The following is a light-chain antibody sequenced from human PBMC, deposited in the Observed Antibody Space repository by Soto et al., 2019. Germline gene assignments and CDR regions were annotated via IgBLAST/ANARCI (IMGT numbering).Light chain of an antibody. Sequence: EIVFTQSPATLSLSPGERATLSCRASQSVRNSLLAWYQQKPGQPPRLLIYDSSTRVTATPDRFSGSGSGTDFTLTISRLEPEDFAVYYCHQYDSVAQTFGQGTKVDIK. CDR1: QSVRNSL. J-gene: IGKJ1*01. CDR2: DSS. CDR3: HQYDSVAQT. V-gene: IGKV3-20*01.